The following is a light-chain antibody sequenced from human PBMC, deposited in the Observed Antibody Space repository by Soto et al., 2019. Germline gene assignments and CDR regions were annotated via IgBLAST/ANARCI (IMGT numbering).Light chain of an antibody. CDR3: CSYAGTYSFV. Sequence: QSALTQPRSVSGSPGQSVTISCTGTSSDVGGYNYVSWYQQHPDKAPKLIIYDVSKRPSGVPDRFSGSKSGNTASLTISGLQAEDDADYYCCSYAGTYSFVFGGGTKLTVL. CDR2: DVS. J-gene: IGLJ2*01. CDR1: SSDVGGYNY. V-gene: IGLV2-11*01.